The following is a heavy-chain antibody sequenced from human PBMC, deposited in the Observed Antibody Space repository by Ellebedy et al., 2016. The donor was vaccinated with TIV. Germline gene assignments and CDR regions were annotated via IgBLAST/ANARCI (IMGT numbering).Heavy chain of an antibody. CDR3: ARPQNRFGYLYFFDL. J-gene: IGHJ4*02. CDR1: GFTFSSYV. D-gene: IGHD3-16*01. V-gene: IGHV3-30*04. CDR2: MSNDGSNDE. Sequence: GGSLRLSCAASGFTFSSYVMHWVRQAPGKGLEWVAVMSNDGSNDEYYADSVKGRFTISRDNFRNTLYLHMNTLSAEDTAVYYCARPQNRFGYLYFFDLWGQGTLVTVPS.